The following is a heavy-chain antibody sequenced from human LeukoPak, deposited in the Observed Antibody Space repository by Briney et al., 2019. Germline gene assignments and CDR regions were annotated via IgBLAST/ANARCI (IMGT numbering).Heavy chain of an antibody. CDR2: ISYDGSNK. J-gene: IGHJ5*02. CDR3: ARKNYCSGGSCYSRGWFDP. V-gene: IGHV3-30*09. D-gene: IGHD2-15*01. Sequence: SGGSLRLSCAASGFTFSSYAMHWVRQAPGKGLEWVAVISYDGSNKYYADSVKGRFAISRDNSKNTLYLQMNSLRAEDTAMYYCARKNYCSGGSCYSRGWFDPWGQGTLVTVSS. CDR1: GFTFSSYA.